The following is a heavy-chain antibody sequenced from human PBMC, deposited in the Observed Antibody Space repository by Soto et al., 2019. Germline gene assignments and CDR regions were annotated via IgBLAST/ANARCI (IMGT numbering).Heavy chain of an antibody. V-gene: IGHV4-39*01. CDR1: GGSISSSSYY. Sequence: SETLSLTCTVSGGSISSSSYYWGWIRQPPGKGLEWIGSIYYSGSTYYNPSLKSRVTISVDTSKNQFSLKLSSVTAADTAVYYCARLRYFDWCLDYWGQGTLVTVSS. J-gene: IGHJ4*02. CDR2: IYYSGST. D-gene: IGHD3-9*01. CDR3: ARLRYFDWCLDY.